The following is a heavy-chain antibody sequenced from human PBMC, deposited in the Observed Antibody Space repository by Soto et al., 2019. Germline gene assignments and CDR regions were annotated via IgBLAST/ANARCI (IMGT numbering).Heavy chain of an antibody. CDR3: ARDLGHIVLMVYALDY. Sequence: GASVKVSCKASGGTLTFFSLSWVRQAPGQGLEWMGWINPDSASPNYSQKFQGRVTITRDTSASTAYMELSSLRSEDTAVYYCARDLGHIVLMVYALDYWGQGTLVTV. V-gene: IGHV1-3*01. CDR2: INPDSASP. J-gene: IGHJ4*02. D-gene: IGHD2-8*01. CDR1: GGTLTFFS.